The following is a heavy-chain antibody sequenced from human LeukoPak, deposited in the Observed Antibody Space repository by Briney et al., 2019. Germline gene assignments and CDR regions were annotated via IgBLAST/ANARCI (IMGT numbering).Heavy chain of an antibody. D-gene: IGHD6-19*01. CDR1: GGSFSSYY. V-gene: IGHV4-59*01. J-gene: IGHJ4*02. CDR2: IYYSGST. CDR3: ARGRLARSPYFDY. Sequence: PSETLSLTCAVSGGSFSSYYWSWIRQPPGKGLEWIGYIYYSGSTDYNPSLKSRVTISVETSKNQFSLNLSSVTAADTAVYYCARGRLARSPYFDYWGRGTLVTVSS.